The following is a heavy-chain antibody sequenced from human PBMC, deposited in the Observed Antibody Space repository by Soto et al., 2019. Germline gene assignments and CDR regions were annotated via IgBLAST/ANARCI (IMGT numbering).Heavy chain of an antibody. Sequence: EVQLVESGGGVVQPGGSLRLSCAASGFTFSTYDMHWVRQATGKGLEWVSAIGAADDPYYSGSMKGRFTISRENAKSSLSLQMNSLRVGDTAVYYCARAYSGQLPRRADYYYAMDVCGPGTPITVSS. J-gene: IGHJ6*02. CDR2: IGAADDP. CDR3: ARAYSGQLPRRADYYYAMDV. CDR1: GFTFSTYD. D-gene: IGHD2-2*01. V-gene: IGHV3-13*05.